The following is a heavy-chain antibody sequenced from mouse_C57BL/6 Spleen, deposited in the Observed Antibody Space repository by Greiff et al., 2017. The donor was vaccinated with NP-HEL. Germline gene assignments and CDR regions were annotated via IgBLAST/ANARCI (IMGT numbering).Heavy chain of an antibody. CDR1: GYAFSSSW. Sequence: VKLVESGPELVKPGASVKISCKASGYAFSSSWMNWVKQRPGKGLEWIGRIYPGDGDTNYNGKFKGKATLTADKSSSTAYMQLSSLTSEDSAVYFCAKVATTVPQSYWYFDVWGTGTTVTVSS. J-gene: IGHJ1*03. D-gene: IGHD1-1*01. CDR3: AKVATTVPQSYWYFDV. V-gene: IGHV1-82*01. CDR2: IYPGDGDT.